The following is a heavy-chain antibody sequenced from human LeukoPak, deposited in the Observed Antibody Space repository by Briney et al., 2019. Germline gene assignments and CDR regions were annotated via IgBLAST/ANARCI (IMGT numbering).Heavy chain of an antibody. J-gene: IGHJ6*03. Sequence: PSETLSLTCTVSGDSISTYQWSWIRQPPGKELEWIGSIYYSGSTYYNPSLKSRVTISVDTSKNQFSLKLSSVTAADTAVYYCARHSQDCGGDCYWFYYYMDVWGKGTTVTISS. CDR3: ARHSQDCGGDCYWFYYYMDV. D-gene: IGHD2-21*02. CDR2: IYYSGST. CDR1: GDSISTYQ. V-gene: IGHV4-59*05.